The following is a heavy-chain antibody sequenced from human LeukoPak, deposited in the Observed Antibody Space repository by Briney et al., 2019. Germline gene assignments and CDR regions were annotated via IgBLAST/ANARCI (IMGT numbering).Heavy chain of an antibody. J-gene: IGHJ4*02. CDR2: INHSGST. V-gene: IGHV4-34*01. CDR3: ARDFYGSAPDY. Sequence: SETLSLTCAVYGGSFRGYYWGWIRQPPGKGLEWIGEINHSGSTIYNPSLQSRVTISVDTSKNHFSLKLNSVTAADTAVYYCARDFYGSAPDYWGQGTLVTVSS. D-gene: IGHD3-10*01. CDR1: GGSFRGYY.